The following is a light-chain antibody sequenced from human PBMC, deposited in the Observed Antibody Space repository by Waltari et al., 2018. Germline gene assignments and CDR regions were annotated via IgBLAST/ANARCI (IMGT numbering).Light chain of an antibody. J-gene: IGKJ1*01. Sequence: DIQMTQSPSTLSASVGDRVTITCRASQSLSNWLAWYQKKPGKAPKVLIYKASTLESGVPSRFSGSGSGTEFTLTISSLQPDDFATYYCQQYRNLWTFGQGTKVEIK. CDR1: QSLSNW. CDR2: KAS. V-gene: IGKV1-5*03. CDR3: QQYRNLWT.